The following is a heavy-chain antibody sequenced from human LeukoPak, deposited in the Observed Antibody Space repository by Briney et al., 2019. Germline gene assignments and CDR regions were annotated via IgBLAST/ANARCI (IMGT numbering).Heavy chain of an antibody. CDR2: ISWNSGSI. CDR1: GFNFDDYA. Sequence: GGSLRLSCAASGFNFDDYAMHWVRQAPGKGLEWVSGISWNSGSIGYADSVKGRFTISRDNDKNSLYLQMNSLRAEDTAVYYCARARRGVSPNLDYWGQGTLVTVSS. J-gene: IGHJ4*02. D-gene: IGHD3-10*01. CDR3: ARARRGVSPNLDY. V-gene: IGHV3-9*01.